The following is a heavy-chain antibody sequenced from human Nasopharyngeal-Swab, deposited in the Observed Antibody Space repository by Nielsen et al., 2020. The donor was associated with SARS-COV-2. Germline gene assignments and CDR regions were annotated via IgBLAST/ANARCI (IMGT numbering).Heavy chain of an antibody. CDR3: ARDKNYYDSSGYANWFDP. J-gene: IGHJ5*02. Sequence: GGSLRLSCAASGFTFSTYTMNWVRQAPGKGLEWVSSISSASSYIYYADSLKGRSTISRDNAKNSLYLQMNSLRAEDTAVYYCARDKNYYDSSGYANWFDPWGQGTLVTVSS. V-gene: IGHV3-21*01. CDR1: GFTFSTYT. CDR2: ISSASSYI. D-gene: IGHD3-22*01.